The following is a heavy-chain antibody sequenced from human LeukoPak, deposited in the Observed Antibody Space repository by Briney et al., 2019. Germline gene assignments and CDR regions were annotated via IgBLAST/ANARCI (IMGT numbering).Heavy chain of an antibody. D-gene: IGHD3-22*01. CDR1: GFIVSNNY. CDR3: ARVFPDYYDRGVLSGY. Sequence: TGGSLRLSCAASGFIVSNNYMSWVRQAPGKGLVWVSRINSDGSTTNYADSVKGRFTISRDNAKNTLYLQMNSLRVEDTAMYYCARVFPDYYDRGVLSGYWGQGTLVTVSS. J-gene: IGHJ4*02. V-gene: IGHV3-74*01. CDR2: INSDGSTT.